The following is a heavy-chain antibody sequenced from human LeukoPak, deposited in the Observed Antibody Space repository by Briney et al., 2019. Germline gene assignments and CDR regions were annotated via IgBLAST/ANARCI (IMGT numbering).Heavy chain of an antibody. CDR1: GGSISSGDYY. CDR3: ARHPRPDNGGGMNFDY. D-gene: IGHD4-23*01. Sequence: SETLSLTCTVSGGSISSGDYYWSWIRQPPGKGLEWIGYIYYSGSTYYNPSLKSRVTISVDTSKNQFSLKLSSVTAADTAVYYCARHPRPDNGGGMNFDYWGQGTLVTVSS. V-gene: IGHV4-30-4*01. J-gene: IGHJ4*02. CDR2: IYYSGST.